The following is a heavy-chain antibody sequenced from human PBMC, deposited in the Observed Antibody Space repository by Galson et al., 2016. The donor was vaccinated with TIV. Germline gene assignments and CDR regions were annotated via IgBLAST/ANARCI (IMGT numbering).Heavy chain of an antibody. Sequence: SVKVSCKASGYTFTGNYMHWVRQAPGKGLEWMGGFDPEVGRTIYAQKLQGRVTMTADTSTDTAYMELGSLGFEDTAVYYCATVAWFPGLSLDNWGQGTLVTVSS. V-gene: IGHV1-24*01. CDR3: ATVAWFPGLSLDN. CDR2: FDPEVGRT. CDR1: GYTFTGNY. D-gene: IGHD2/OR15-2a*01. J-gene: IGHJ4*02.